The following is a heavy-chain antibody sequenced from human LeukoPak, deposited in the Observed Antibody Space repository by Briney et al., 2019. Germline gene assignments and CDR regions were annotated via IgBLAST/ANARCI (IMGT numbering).Heavy chain of an antibody. J-gene: IGHJ4*02. Sequence: GGSLRLSCAASGFTFSTYAMSWVRQAPGKGLEWVSAISGSGGSTYYADSVKGRLTISRDNSKNTLYLQMNSLRAEDTAVYYCAKDSYSGSYGYFDYWGQGTLVTVSS. CDR2: ISGSGGST. D-gene: IGHD1-26*01. CDR1: GFTFSTYA. V-gene: IGHV3-23*01. CDR3: AKDSYSGSYGYFDY.